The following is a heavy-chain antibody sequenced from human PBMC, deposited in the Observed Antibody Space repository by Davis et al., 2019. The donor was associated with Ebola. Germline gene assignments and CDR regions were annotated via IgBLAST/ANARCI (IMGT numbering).Heavy chain of an antibody. J-gene: IGHJ5*02. CDR2: IYYSGST. Sequence: MPSETLSLTCTVSGGSISSGGYYWSWIRQHPGKGLEWIGYIYYSGSTYYNPSLKSRVTISVDTSKNQFSLKLSSVTAADTAVYYCARVKSLVFDPWGQGTLVTVSS. CDR3: ARVKSLVFDP. V-gene: IGHV4-31*03. D-gene: IGHD6-13*01. CDR1: GGSISSGGYY.